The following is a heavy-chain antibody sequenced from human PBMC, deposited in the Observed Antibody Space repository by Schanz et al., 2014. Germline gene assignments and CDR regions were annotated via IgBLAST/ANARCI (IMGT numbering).Heavy chain of an antibody. V-gene: IGHV3-72*01. D-gene: IGHD3-9*01. CDR3: ARRNFYDKSAAFDY. CDR1: GFTFSDHF. J-gene: IGHJ4*02. CDR2: SRNKGHSYTS. Sequence: PGGSLRLSCAASGFTFSDHFMDWVRQAPGKGLEWVGHSRNKGHSYTSEYAASVKGRFTISRDESESSLYLLMDSLKTEDTAVYYCARRNFYDKSAAFDYWGQGSLVTVSS.